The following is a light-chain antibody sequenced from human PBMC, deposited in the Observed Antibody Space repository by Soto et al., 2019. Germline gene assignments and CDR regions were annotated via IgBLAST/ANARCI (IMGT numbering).Light chain of an antibody. J-gene: IGKJ2*01. Sequence: EIVMTQSPATLSVSPGERATLSCRASQSVSSNLAWYQQKPGQAPRLLIYGASTRATDIPARFSGSGSGTEFTLTISSLQSEDFAVYYCQQYNYWPPGYTFGQGTKLEIK. CDR3: QQYNYWPPGYT. CDR2: GAS. CDR1: QSVSSN. V-gene: IGKV3-15*01.